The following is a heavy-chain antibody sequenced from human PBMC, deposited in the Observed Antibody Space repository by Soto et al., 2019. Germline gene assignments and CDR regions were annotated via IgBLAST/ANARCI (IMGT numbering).Heavy chain of an antibody. CDR2: IKSNTDGGTT. V-gene: IGHV3-15*07. J-gene: IGHJ4*02. Sequence: EVQLVESGGGLVRPGGSLRLSCAASGFVLSNAWVNWVRQAPGKGLEWVGRIKSNTDGGTTDYAAPVEGRFTISRDDSKNTLYLQLNSLKIEDTGVYYCTTDKAYWGQGALVTVSA. CDR3: TTDKAY. CDR1: GFVLSNAW.